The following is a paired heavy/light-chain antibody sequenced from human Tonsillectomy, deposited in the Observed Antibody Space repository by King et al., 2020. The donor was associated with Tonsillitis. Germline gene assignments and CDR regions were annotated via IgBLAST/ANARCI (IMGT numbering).Heavy chain of an antibody. Sequence: QVQLVQSGAEVKKPGSSVKVSCKASGGTFSSYAISWVRQAPGQGLEWMGGIIPIFGTTNYAQKFQGRVTITADESTSTAYMGLSSLRSEDTAVYYCASYVEMTTTDPRERYFDYWGQGTLVTVSS. CDR3: ASYVEMTTTDPRERYFDY. D-gene: IGHD4-4*01. CDR1: GGTFSSYA. V-gene: IGHV1-69*01. CDR2: IIPIFGTT. J-gene: IGHJ4*02.
Light chain of an antibody. CDR1: QSVSSY. V-gene: IGKV3-11*01. J-gene: IGKJ1*01. Sequence: EIVLTRSPATLSLSPGERATLSCRASQSVSSYLAWYQQKPGQAPRLLIYDASNRATGIPARFSGSGSGTDFTLTISSLEPEDFAVYYCQQRSNWLGTFGQGTKVEIK. CDR2: DAS. CDR3: QQRSNWLGT.